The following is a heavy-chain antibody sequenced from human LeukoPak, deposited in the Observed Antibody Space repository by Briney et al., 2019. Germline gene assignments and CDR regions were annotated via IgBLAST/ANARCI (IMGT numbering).Heavy chain of an antibody. D-gene: IGHD1-26*01. CDR2: IKTNGSIT. CDR1: GFTFSVYW. J-gene: IGHJ4*02. Sequence: GGSLRLSWAASGFTFSVYWMHWFPKAPGKGPVWVSGIKTNGSITDYADSVKGRFTISRDNSKNTLYLQMNSLRAEDTAVYYCAKDDQIVGATTDVITSFDYWGQGTLVTVSS. V-gene: IGHV3-74*01. CDR3: AKDDQIVGATTDVITSFDY.